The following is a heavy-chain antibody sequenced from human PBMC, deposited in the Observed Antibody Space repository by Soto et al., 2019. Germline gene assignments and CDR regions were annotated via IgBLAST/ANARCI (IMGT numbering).Heavy chain of an antibody. Sequence: SQTLSLTCDISGDSVSSTSSIWNWIRQSPSRGLEWLGRTYYRSKWHTDYAVSVRGRITINPDTPKNQFFLQLSSVTPDDTAVYFCARDLHGTYYYDSWGQGTQVTVS. D-gene: IGHD1-1*01. V-gene: IGHV6-1*01. J-gene: IGHJ4*02. CDR3: ARDLHGTYYYDS. CDR1: GDSVSSTSSI. CDR2: TYYRSKWHT.